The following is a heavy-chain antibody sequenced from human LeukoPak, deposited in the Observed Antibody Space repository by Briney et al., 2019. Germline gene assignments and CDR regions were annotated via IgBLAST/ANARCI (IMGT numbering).Heavy chain of an antibody. V-gene: IGHV4-59*08. J-gene: IGHJ4*02. CDR1: GGSISSYY. D-gene: IGHD3-22*01. CDR3: ARGDYYDSSGSYDY. CDR2: MCYSGNT. Sequence: SETLSLTCNVSGGSISSYYWSWIRQPPGKGLEWIGYMCYSGNTNYNPSLKSRVTTSVDSSKNQFSLKLSSVTAADTAVYYCARGDYYDSSGSYDYWGQGTLVTVSS.